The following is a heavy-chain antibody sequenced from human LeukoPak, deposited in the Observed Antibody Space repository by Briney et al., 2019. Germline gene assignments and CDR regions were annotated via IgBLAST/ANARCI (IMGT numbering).Heavy chain of an antibody. CDR2: ISYGGST. V-gene: IGHV4-39*01. CDR3: ARQAYTSGQGLRSNWFDP. Sequence: SETLSLTCTVSGGSIGSSGYYWGWTRQPPGKGLEWIGSISYGGSTSYNPSLKSRVTMSVDTSKNQFSLRLSPVTAADTAVYYCARQAYTSGQGLRSNWFDPWGQGSLVTVSS. D-gene: IGHD6-19*01. J-gene: IGHJ5*02. CDR1: GGSIGSSGYY.